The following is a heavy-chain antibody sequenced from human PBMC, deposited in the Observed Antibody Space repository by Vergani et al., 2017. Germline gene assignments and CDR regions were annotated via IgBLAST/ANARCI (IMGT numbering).Heavy chain of an antibody. CDR2: ISYDGSNK. V-gene: IGHV3-30*14. D-gene: IGHD7-27*01. CDR3: ARVGLGIRSNAFDI. Sequence: QVQLVQSGGGVVQPGRSLRLSCAASGFTFSSYAMHWVRQAPGKGLEWVAVISYDGSNKYYADSVKGRFTISRDNSKNTLYLQKNSLRAEDTAVYYCARVGLGIRSNAFDIWGQGTMVTVSS. CDR1: GFTFSSYA. J-gene: IGHJ3*02.